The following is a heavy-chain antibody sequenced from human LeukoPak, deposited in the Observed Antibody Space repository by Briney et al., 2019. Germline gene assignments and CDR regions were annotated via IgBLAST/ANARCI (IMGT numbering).Heavy chain of an antibody. CDR1: GFTFSSYG. CDR3: AKDLDY. J-gene: IGHJ4*02. Sequence: QTGRSLRLSCAASGFTFSSYGMHWVRQAPGKGLEWVAVISYDGSNKYYADSVKGRFTISRDNSKNTLYLQMNSLRAEDTAVYYCAKDLDYWGQGTLVTVSS. CDR2: ISYDGSNK. V-gene: IGHV3-30*18.